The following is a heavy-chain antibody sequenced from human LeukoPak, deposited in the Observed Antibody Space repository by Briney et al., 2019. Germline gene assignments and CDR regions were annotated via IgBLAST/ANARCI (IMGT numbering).Heavy chain of an antibody. Sequence: SETLSLTCTVSGGSISSYYWSWIRQPPGKGLEWIGYIYYSGSTNYNPSLKSRVTISVDTSKNQFSLKLSSVTAADTAVYYCARDGDYYDSSGHGYFDYWGPGTLVTVSS. V-gene: IGHV4-59*01. CDR3: ARDGDYYDSSGHGYFDY. CDR1: GGSISSYY. D-gene: IGHD3-22*01. J-gene: IGHJ4*02. CDR2: IYYSGST.